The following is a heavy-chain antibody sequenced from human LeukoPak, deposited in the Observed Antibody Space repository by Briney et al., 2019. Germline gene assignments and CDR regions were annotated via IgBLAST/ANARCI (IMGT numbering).Heavy chain of an antibody. CDR1: GGSISSFY. J-gene: IGHJ4*02. V-gene: IGHV4-59*08. CDR3: ARHSSAWYGRLFDS. CDR2: IYYSGST. Sequence: SETLSLTCNVSGGSISSFYWSWIRQPPGEGLEWIGYIYYSGSTNYSPSLKSRVTISVDTSNNQFSLILNSLTAADTAVYYCARHSSAWYGRLFDSWGQGTLVTVSS. D-gene: IGHD6-19*01.